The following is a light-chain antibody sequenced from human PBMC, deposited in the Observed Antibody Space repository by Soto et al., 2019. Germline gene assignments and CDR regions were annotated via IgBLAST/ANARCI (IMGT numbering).Light chain of an antibody. CDR1: QSVSSY. V-gene: IGKV1-9*01. CDR2: AVS. CDR3: QQLNSYRLT. J-gene: IGKJ4*01. Sequence: LTQSPATLSLSPGERATLSCRASQSVSSYFAWYQQKPGKAPKLLIYAVSTLQSGVPSRFSGSASGTEFTLTISSLQPEDFATYYCQQLNSYRLTFGGGTKVEIK.